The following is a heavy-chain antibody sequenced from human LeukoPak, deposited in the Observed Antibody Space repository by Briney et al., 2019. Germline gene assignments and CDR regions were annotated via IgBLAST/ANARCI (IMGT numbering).Heavy chain of an antibody. Sequence: PGGSLRLSCAASGFTFSSYAMSWVRQAPGKGLEWVSAISGSGGSTYYADSVKGRFTISRDNSKSTLYLQMNSLRAEDTAVYYCAKDESYYYDSSGYYNNWFDPWGQGTLVTVSS. CDR2: ISGSGGST. CDR1: GFTFSSYA. D-gene: IGHD3-22*01. CDR3: AKDESYYYDSSGYYNNWFDP. V-gene: IGHV3-23*01. J-gene: IGHJ5*02.